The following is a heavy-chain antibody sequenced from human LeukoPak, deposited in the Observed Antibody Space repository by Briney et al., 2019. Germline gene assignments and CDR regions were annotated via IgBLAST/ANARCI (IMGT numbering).Heavy chain of an antibody. CDR1: GYTLTELS. J-gene: IGHJ4*02. V-gene: IGHV1-24*01. CDR2: FDPEDGET. CDR3: AGDWGHIAAAPFDY. D-gene: IGHD6-13*01. Sequence: ASVKVSCKVSGYTLTELSMHWVRRAPGKGLEWMGGFDPEDGETIYAQKFQGRVTITADKSTSTAYMELSSLRSEDTAVYYCAGDWGHIAAAPFDYWGQGTLVTVSS.